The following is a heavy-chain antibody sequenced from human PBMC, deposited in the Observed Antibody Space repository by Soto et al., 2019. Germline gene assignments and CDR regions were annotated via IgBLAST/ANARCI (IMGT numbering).Heavy chain of an antibody. CDR3: ATENPDLGYDFDY. J-gene: IGHJ4*02. Sequence: SETLSLTCTVSGASVSSGTYYWGWIRQPPGKGLESIGYISYSGDTYYNPSLKSRVTISLDTSKSQFSLKLSSVTAADTAVYYCATENPDLGYDFDYWGQGTMVTVSS. V-gene: IGHV4-61*01. CDR1: GASVSSGTYY. CDR2: ISYSGDT. D-gene: IGHD5-12*01.